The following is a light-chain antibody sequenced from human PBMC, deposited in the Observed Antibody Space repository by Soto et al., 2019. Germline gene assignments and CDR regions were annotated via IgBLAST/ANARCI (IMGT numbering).Light chain of an antibody. CDR2: AAT. Sequence: AIQLAQSPSSLSASVGDRVTITCRASTGIRTDLSWYQQKPGKVPKVLIYAATSLHSGVPSRFSGSGSGTDFTLTISSPQPEDFATYYCLQDYNYPWTFGQGTKVDIK. CDR1: TGIRTD. CDR3: LQDYNYPWT. J-gene: IGKJ1*01. V-gene: IGKV1-6*01.